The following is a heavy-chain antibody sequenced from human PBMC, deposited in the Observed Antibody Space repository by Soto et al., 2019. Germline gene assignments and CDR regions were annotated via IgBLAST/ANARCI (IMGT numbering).Heavy chain of an antibody. CDR1: GDSVSNNGAT. D-gene: IGHD3-22*01. V-gene: IGHV6-1*01. Sequence: SQTLSLPCAISGDSVSNNGATWNWIRQSPSRGFEWLGRAYYRSRWIYDYAMSVKSRISINPDTSKNQFSLKLSSVTAADTAVYYCARDMKFDYYDSSGLGPPSYYYGMDVWGQGTTVTVSS. CDR3: ARDMKFDYYDSSGLGPPSYYYGMDV. J-gene: IGHJ6*02. CDR2: AYYRSRWIY.